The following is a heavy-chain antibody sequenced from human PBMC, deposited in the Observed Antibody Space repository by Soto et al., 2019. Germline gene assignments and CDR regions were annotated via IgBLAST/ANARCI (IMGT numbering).Heavy chain of an antibody. Sequence: GESLKISRTGSGFSFATYWINWVRQMPGKGLEWMGRIDLSEFYSNYSTSFQGHVIISADKSINTAYLQLSSLKASDTAIYYRWGEGFGMDVWGQGSRVTVSS. CDR2: IDLSEFYS. V-gene: IGHV5-10-1*01. CDR1: GFSFATYW. J-gene: IGHJ6*02. CDR3: WGEGFGMDV. D-gene: IGHD3-16*01.